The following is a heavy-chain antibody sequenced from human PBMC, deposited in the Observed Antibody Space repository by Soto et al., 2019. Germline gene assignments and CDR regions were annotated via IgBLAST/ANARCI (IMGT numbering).Heavy chain of an antibody. Sequence: QVQLVESGGGLVKPGGSLRLSCAASGFTFSDYYMSWIRQAPGKGLEWISYISRSASTIYYADSVKGRFTISRDNAKNSLYLQMNSLRAEDTAVYYCARKPYSSSWSDYWGQGTLVPVSS. V-gene: IGHV3-11*01. CDR3: ARKPYSSSWSDY. CDR1: GFTFSDYY. CDR2: ISRSASTI. J-gene: IGHJ4*02. D-gene: IGHD6-13*01.